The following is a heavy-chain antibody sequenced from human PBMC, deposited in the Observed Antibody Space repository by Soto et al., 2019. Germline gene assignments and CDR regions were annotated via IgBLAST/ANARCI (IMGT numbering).Heavy chain of an antibody. CDR2: IYYSGST. J-gene: IGHJ4*02. Sequence: SETLSLTCTVSGGSISSSSYYWGWIRQPPGKGLEWIGSIYYSGSTYYNPSLKSRVTISVDTSKNQFSLKLSSVTAADTAVYYCARLTGYCISTSCPRFFDYGGQGTLVTGS. CDR1: GGSISSSSYY. D-gene: IGHD2-2*01. V-gene: IGHV4-39*01. CDR3: ARLTGYCISTSCPRFFDY.